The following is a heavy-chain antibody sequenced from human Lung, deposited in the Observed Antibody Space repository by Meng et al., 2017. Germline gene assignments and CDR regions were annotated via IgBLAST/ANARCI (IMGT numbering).Heavy chain of an antibody. J-gene: IGHJ4*02. Sequence: HLQQSGAGLLRPSADPSLTRAVCGGAISGSYLSWIRQSPAKGLEWIGKINHGGSTNYNPSLESRVTISVDTPKNQFSLRLTSMTVADTAVYYCARERHSTIIRGVIDFWGQGALVTVSS. CDR1: GGAISGSY. V-gene: IGHV4-34*01. D-gene: IGHD3-10*01. CDR2: INHGGST. CDR3: ARERHSTIIRGVIDF.